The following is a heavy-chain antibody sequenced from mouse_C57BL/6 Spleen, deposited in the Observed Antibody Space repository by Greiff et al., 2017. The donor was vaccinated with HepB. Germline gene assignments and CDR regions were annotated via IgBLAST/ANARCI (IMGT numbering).Heavy chain of an antibody. Sequence: EVQLVESGGGLVKPGGSLKLSCAASGFTFSDYGMHWVRQAPEKGLEWVAYISSGSSTIYYADTVKGRFTISRDNAKNTLFLQMTSLRSEDTAMYYCARRDYGSSHSAWFAYWGQGTLVTVSA. CDR2: ISSGSSTI. J-gene: IGHJ3*01. D-gene: IGHD1-1*01. V-gene: IGHV5-17*01. CDR3: ARRDYGSSHSAWFAY. CDR1: GFTFSDYG.